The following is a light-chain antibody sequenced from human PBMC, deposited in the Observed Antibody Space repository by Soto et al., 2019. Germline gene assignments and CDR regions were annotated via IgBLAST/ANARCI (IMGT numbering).Light chain of an antibody. V-gene: IGLV1-44*01. CDR3: AAWDDSLNGPFV. J-gene: IGLJ1*01. CDR2: SDD. CDR1: NSHIGNNT. Sequence: LTQPPPASGTPRQRVTISCSGNNSHIGNNTVNWYQQLPGTAPKLLIYSDDQRLSGVPDLFSGSKSGTSASLAISRLQSEDEADYYCAAWDDSLNGPFVFGTGTKVTVL.